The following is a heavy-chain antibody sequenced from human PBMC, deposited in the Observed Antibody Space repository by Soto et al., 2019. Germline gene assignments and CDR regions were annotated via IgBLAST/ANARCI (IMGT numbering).Heavy chain of an antibody. CDR2: IYPGDSDT. J-gene: IGHJ6*02. CDR3: ARQSGYGNYYYYAMDV. CDR1: GYSFTSYW. V-gene: IGHV5-51*01. Sequence: GESLKISCTASGYSFTSYWIGWVRQMPGKGLKWMGIIYPGDSDTKYSPSFQGQVTISADKSISTAYLQWSSLKASDTAMYYCARQSGYGNYYYYAMDVWGQGTTVTVSS. D-gene: IGHD5-12*01.